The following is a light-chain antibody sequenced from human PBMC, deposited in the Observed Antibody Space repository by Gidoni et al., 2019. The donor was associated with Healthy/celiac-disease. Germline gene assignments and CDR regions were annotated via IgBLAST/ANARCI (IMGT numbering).Light chain of an antibody. J-gene: IGKJ1*01. CDR1: QSVSSSY. CDR2: GAS. CDR3: QQYGSSWT. V-gene: IGKV3-20*01. Sequence: EIVSTPSPGTLSLSQGERATLSCRASQSVSSSYVSLYQKKPGQAPRLLIYGASSRAAGIPDRFSGSGAGTDFTLTSSRLEPEDFAVYCCQQYGSSWTFGQGTKVEIK.